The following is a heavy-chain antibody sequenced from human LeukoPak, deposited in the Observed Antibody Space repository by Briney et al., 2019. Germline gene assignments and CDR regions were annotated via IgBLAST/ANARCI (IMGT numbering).Heavy chain of an antibody. CDR3: ARGRGSTLYYFDY. J-gene: IGHJ4*02. D-gene: IGHD2-15*01. CDR1: GFTFSSYA. V-gene: IGHV3-23*01. Sequence: PGGSLRLSCAASGFTFSSYAMSWVRQAPGKGLEWVSAISGSGGSTYYADSVKGRFTISRDNSKNTLYLQMNSLRAEDTAVYYCARGRGSTLYYFDYWGQGTLVTVSS. CDR2: ISGSGGST.